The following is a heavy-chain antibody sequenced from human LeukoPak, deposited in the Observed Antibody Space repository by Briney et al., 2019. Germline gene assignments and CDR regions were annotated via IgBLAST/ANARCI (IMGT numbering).Heavy chain of an antibody. CDR2: ISSSSSYI. Sequence: GGSLRLSCAASGFTFSSYSMNWVRQAPGKGLEWVSSISSSSSYIYYADSVKGRFTISKDNAKNSLYLQMSSLRAEDTAVYYCARVSEWELLDFDYWGQGTLVTVSS. J-gene: IGHJ4*02. CDR3: ARVSEWELLDFDY. CDR1: GFTFSSYS. V-gene: IGHV3-21*01. D-gene: IGHD1-26*01.